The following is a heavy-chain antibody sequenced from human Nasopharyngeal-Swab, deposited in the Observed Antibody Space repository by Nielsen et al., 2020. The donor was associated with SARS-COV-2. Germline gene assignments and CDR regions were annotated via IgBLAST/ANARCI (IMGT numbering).Heavy chain of an antibody. V-gene: IGHV3-23*01. D-gene: IGHD5-18*01. Sequence: GESLKISCAASGFTFSSYALSWVRQATGKGLEWVSAISGSGGSTYYADSVKGRFTISRDNSKNTLYLQINSLRAEDTAVYYCAKDWVTGDTAMVTDYWGQGTLVTVSS. J-gene: IGHJ4*02. CDR2: ISGSGGST. CDR1: GFTFSSYA. CDR3: AKDWVTGDTAMVTDY.